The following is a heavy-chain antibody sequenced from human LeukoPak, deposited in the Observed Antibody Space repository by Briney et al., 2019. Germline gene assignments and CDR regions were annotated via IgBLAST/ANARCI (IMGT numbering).Heavy chain of an antibody. J-gene: IGHJ6*04. CDR2: ISAYNGNT. CDR1: GYTFTSYG. CDR3: ARDGDCSGGSCFWSAGFYYYYYGTDV. V-gene: IGHV1-18*04. Sequence: ASVKVSCKASGYTFTSYGISWVRQAPGQGLEWMGWISAYNGNTNYAQKLQGRVTMTTDTSTSTAYMELRSLRSDDTAVYYCARDGDCSGGSCFWSAGFYYYYYGTDVWGKGTTVTVSS. D-gene: IGHD2-15*01.